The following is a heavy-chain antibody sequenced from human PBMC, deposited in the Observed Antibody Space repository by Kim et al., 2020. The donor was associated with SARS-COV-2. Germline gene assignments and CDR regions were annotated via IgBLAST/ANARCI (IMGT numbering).Heavy chain of an antibody. CDR3: AREYYYDSSGHQHFDY. CDR2: MNPNSGNT. CDR1: GYTFTSYD. D-gene: IGHD3-22*01. J-gene: IGHJ4*02. Sequence: ASVKVSCKASGYTFTSYDINWVRQATGQGLEWMGWMNPNSGNTGYAQKFQGRVTMTRNTSISTAYMELSSLRSEDTAVYYCAREYYYDSSGHQHFDYWGQGTLVTVSS. V-gene: IGHV1-8*01.